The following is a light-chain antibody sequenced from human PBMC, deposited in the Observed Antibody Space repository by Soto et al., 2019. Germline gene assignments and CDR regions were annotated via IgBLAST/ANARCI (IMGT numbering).Light chain of an antibody. Sequence: EIVMTQSPATLSVSPGERATLSCRASQSVSGNLAWYQQKPGQAPRLLIYGASTRATAIPARFSGSGSGTEVHLTISSRQSEDFAFYYCQQYNNWPPAFGQGTKVEIK. CDR3: QQYNNWPPA. V-gene: IGKV3-15*01. CDR1: QSVSGN. CDR2: GAS. J-gene: IGKJ1*01.